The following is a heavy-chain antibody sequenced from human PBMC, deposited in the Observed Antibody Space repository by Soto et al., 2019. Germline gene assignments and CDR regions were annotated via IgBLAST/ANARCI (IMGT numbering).Heavy chain of an antibody. V-gene: IGHV3-53*01. CDR2: IYSGGST. Sequence: WGSLRLSCAASGFTVINSYIIFFRHSSVKWLEWVSVIYSGGSTYYADSVKGRFTISRDSSKNTLYLQMNSLRAEDTAVYYCAKDFRPTTIFGVARTWGQGTLVTVS. J-gene: IGHJ5*02. D-gene: IGHD3-3*01. CDR3: AKDFRPTTIFGVART. CDR1: GFTVINSY.